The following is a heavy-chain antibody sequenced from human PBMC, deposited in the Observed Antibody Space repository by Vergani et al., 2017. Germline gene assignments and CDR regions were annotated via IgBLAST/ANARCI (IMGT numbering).Heavy chain of an antibody. D-gene: IGHD3-10*01. Sequence: QVQLQESGPGLVKPSETLSLTCAVSGYSISSGYYWGWFRQPPGKWLEWIGSIYHSGSTYYSPSLNSRVTISVDTSKNQFSLKLGSVTAADTAVYYCARLFYGSGSYAPTDYGGQGTLVTVSS. CDR3: ARLFYGSGSYAPTDY. J-gene: IGHJ4*02. CDR2: IYHSGST. V-gene: IGHV4-38-2*01. CDR1: GYSISSGYY.